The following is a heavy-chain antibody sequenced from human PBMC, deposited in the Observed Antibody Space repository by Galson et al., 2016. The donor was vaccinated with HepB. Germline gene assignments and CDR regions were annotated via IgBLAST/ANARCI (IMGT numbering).Heavy chain of an antibody. CDR2: IFYSGTT. CDR3: ARSLDNSGYYYVDH. Sequence: ETLSLTCTVSGDSISSYYWSWIRQPPGKGLEWIGDIFYSGTTDYNPSLKSRITISIDTSKNQFSLNLSSVTASDTAVYYCARSLDNSGYYYVDHWGQGTLVTVSS. D-gene: IGHD3-22*01. V-gene: IGHV4-59*01. CDR1: GDSISSYY. J-gene: IGHJ4*02.